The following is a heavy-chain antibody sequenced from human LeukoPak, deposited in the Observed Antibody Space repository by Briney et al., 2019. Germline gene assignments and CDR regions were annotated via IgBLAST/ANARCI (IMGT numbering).Heavy chain of an antibody. CDR3: ASNAKYYYGSGSRYYYYGMDV. CDR1: GGSFSGYY. Sequence: PSETLSLTCAVYGGSFSGYYWSWIRQPPGKGLEWIGDINHSGSTNYNPSLKSRVTISVDTSKNHFSLKLSSVTAADTAVYYCASNAKYYYGSGSRYYYYGMDVWGKGTTVTVSS. D-gene: IGHD3-10*01. CDR2: INHSGST. J-gene: IGHJ6*04. V-gene: IGHV4-34*01.